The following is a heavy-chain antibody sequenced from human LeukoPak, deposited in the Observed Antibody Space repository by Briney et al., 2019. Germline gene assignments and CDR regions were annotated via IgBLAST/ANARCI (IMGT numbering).Heavy chain of an antibody. D-gene: IGHD6-19*01. J-gene: IGHJ4*02. V-gene: IGHV3-48*03. CDR1: GCTFSSYE. CDR3: ASLRRAVANY. Sequence: GGSLRHSCAASGCTFSSYEMNWVRQAPGKGLEWVSYISSSGSTIYYADSVKGRFTISRDNAKNSLYMQMDSLRAEDTGVCYCASLRRAVANYWGQGTLVTVSS. CDR2: ISSSGSTI.